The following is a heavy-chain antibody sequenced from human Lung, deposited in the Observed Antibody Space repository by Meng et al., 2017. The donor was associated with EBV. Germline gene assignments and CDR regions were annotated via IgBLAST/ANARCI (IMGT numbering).Heavy chain of an antibody. CDR2: INHSGST. J-gene: IGHJ4*02. D-gene: IGHD4-17*01. V-gene: IGHV4-34*01. CDR1: GRAFSGYY. Sequence: HGQLQQWGAGLLKPSETLSLSCAVYGRAFSGYYWSWIRQPPGKGLEWIGEINHSGSTNYNPSLKSRVTISVDTSKNQFSLKLSSVTAADTAVYYCARGGMTTVTTYYFDYWGQGTLVTVSS. CDR3: ARGGMTTVTTYYFDY.